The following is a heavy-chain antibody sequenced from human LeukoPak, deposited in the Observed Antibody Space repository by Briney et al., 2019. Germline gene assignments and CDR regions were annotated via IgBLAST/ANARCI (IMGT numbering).Heavy chain of an antibody. D-gene: IGHD3-22*01. CDR1: GFTFNNVW. Sequence: GGSLRLSCAASGFTFNNVWMNWVRQAPGKGLEWVSSISGDSSDIYYADSVMGRSTISRDNAKNSVYLQINSLRAEDTAIYYCARRGYSDSSGYDYWGQGTLVTVSS. CDR3: ARRGYSDSSGYDY. J-gene: IGHJ4*02. CDR2: ISGDSSDI. V-gene: IGHV3-21*01.